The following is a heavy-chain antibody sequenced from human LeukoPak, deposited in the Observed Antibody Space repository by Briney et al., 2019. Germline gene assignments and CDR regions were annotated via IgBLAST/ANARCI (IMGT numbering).Heavy chain of an antibody. CDR2: INPSGGST. Sequence: ASVKVSCKASGYTFTSYYMHWVRQAPGQGLEWMGIINPSGGSTSYAQKFQGRVTMTRDTSTSTVYMELSSLRSEDTAVYCCARVLVRGVIITGVLGYWGQGTLVTVSS. J-gene: IGHJ4*02. V-gene: IGHV1-46*01. CDR1: GYTFTSYY. D-gene: IGHD3-10*01. CDR3: ARVLVRGVIITGVLGY.